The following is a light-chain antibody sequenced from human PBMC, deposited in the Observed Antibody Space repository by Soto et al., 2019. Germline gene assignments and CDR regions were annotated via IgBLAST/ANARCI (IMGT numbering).Light chain of an antibody. V-gene: IGKV3-20*01. J-gene: IGKJ5*01. CDR2: GAS. CDR1: QSVSSNY. CDR3: QQYGSSPLIT. Sequence: EIVLTQSPGTLSLSPGERATLSCRASQSVSSNYLAWYQQKPGQAPRLLIYGASSRATGIPDRFSGSGSGTDFTLTISRLEPEDFAVYYCQQYGSSPLITFGQGTRLEMK.